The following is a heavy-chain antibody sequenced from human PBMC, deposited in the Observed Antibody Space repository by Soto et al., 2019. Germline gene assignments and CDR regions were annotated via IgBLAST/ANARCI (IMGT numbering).Heavy chain of an antibody. J-gene: IGHJ4*02. CDR2: ISSTSSTI. Sequence: EVQLVESGGGLVQPGGSLRLSCAASGFTFSSYGMNWVRQAPGKGLEWVSYISSTSSTISYADSVKGRFTISRDNAKNSLYLQMNSLRDEDTAVYDCARGGSDRPGYWGRGTLVTVSS. CDR1: GFTFSSYG. V-gene: IGHV3-48*02. D-gene: IGHD6-25*01. CDR3: ARGGSDRPGY.